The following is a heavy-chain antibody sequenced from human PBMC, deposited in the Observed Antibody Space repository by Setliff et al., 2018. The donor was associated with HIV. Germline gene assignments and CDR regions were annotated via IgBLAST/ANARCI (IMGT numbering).Heavy chain of an antibody. V-gene: IGHV3-23*01. CDR1: GFTFSTYA. Sequence: GGSLRLSCAVSGFTFSTYAMSWVRQAPGKGLEWVSTISAGGGSTYYADSVKGRFTISRDNSKNTLYLQMNSLRAEDTAVYYCARGEPTILVVPAAFFDYWGQGTLVTVSS. CDR3: ARGEPTILVVPAAFFDY. D-gene: IGHD2-2*01. J-gene: IGHJ4*02. CDR2: ISAGGGST.